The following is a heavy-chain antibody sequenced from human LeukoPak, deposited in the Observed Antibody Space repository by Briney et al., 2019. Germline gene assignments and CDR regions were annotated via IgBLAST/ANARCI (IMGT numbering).Heavy chain of an antibody. CDR2: FDPEDGET. D-gene: IGHD3-22*01. J-gene: IGHJ4*02. V-gene: IGHV1-24*01. CDR1: GYTLTELS. CDR3: ATALYYYDSSGYPPLGY. Sequence: ASVKVSCKVSGYTLTELSMHWVRQAPGKGLGWMGGFDPEDGETIYAQKFQGRVTMTEDTSTDTAYMELSSLRSEDTAVYYCATALYYYDSSGYPPLGYWGQGTLVTVSS.